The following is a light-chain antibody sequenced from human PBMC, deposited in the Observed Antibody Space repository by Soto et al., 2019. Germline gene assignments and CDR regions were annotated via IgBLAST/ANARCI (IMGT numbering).Light chain of an antibody. V-gene: IGKV1-39*01. CDR1: QSIATY. CDR3: QQSYSTPPT. Sequence: EIQMTQSPSSLSASVGDRVTITCRTSQSIATYLTLYQQKPGKAPKLLIYFASRLESGVPSRFSGSGSGTDFTLTISSLQSEDFATYYCQQSYSTPPTFGQGTRLEIK. J-gene: IGKJ5*01. CDR2: FAS.